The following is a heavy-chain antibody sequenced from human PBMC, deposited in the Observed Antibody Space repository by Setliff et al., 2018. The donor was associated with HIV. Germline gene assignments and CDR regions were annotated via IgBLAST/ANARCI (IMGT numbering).Heavy chain of an antibody. D-gene: IGHD4-17*01. V-gene: IGHV1-2*06. CDR2: INPNSGGT. J-gene: IGHJ4*02. CDR3: ARDGPAPLTTVVTPGDY. Sequence: VASVKVSCKASGYTFTGYYMHWVRQAPGQGLEWMGRINPNSGGTNYAQKFQGRVTMTGDTSISTAYMELSRLRSDDTAVYYCARDGPAPLTTVVTPGDYWGQGTLVTVSS. CDR1: GYTFTGYY.